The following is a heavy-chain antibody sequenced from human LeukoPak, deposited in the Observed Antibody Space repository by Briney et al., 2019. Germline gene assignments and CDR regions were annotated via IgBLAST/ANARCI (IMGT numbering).Heavy chain of an antibody. CDR2: ISGSGDNT. CDR1: GFTFSSYA. V-gene: IGHV3-23*01. Sequence: GSLRLSCAASGFTFSSYAMNWVRQAPGKGLEWISSISGSGDNTYYADSVKGRFTISRDNSKNTLYLQMNSLRAEDTAVYYCASATGTMPDAFDIWGQGTMVTVSS. CDR3: ASATGTMPDAFDI. D-gene: IGHD1-1*01. J-gene: IGHJ3*02.